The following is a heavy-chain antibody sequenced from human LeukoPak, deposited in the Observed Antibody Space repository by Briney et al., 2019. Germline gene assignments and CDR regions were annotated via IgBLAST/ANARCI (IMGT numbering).Heavy chain of an antibody. CDR2: INHSGST. CDR1: GGSFSGYY. D-gene: IGHD1-1*01. CDR3: ARGYNLDY. Sequence: SETLSLTCAVYGGSFSGYYWSWIRQPPGKGLEWTGEINHSGSTNYNPSLKSRVTISVDTSKNQFSLKLSSVTAADTAVYYCARGYNLDYWGQGTLVTVSS. J-gene: IGHJ4*02. V-gene: IGHV4-34*01.